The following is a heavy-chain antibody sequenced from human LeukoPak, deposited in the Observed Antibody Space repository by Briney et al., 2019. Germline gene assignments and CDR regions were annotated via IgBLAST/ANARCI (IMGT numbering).Heavy chain of an antibody. CDR3: SCGTAAQYYFDY. CDR1: GYTFTGYY. V-gene: IGHV1-2*02. Sequence: ASVKVSCKASGYTFTGYYMHWVRQAPGQGLEWMGWINPNSGGTNYAQKFQGRVTMTRDTSISTAYMELSRLRSDDTAVYYCSCGTAAQYYFDYWGQGTLVTVSS. CDR2: INPNSGGT. D-gene: IGHD2-15*01. J-gene: IGHJ4*02.